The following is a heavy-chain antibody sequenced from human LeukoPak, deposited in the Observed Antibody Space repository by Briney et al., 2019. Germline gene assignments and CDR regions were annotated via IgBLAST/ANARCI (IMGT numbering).Heavy chain of an antibody. J-gene: IGHJ2*01. CDR3: AKAARSSVAGLFFDL. CDR2: ITGSGRST. D-gene: IGHD6-19*01. V-gene: IGHV3-23*01. CDR1: GFTFSDYA. Sequence: GGSLRLSCAASGFTFSDYALSWVRQAPGKGLEWVSGITGSGRSTHYADSVKGRFTISRDNSKNTLYLQMNNLRAEDTAVYYCAKAARSSVAGLFFDLWGRGTLVTVSS.